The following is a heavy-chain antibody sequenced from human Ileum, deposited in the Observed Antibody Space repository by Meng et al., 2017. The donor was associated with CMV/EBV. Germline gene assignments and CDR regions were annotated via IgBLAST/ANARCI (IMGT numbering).Heavy chain of an antibody. Sequence: CKASGYTFTTPYARWVRQAPGQGLEWMGLIHPSGTITRSAQKFQCRLTMTRDTSTSSVYMELSSLTSDDTAVYYCAFEYGGSYFFDYWGQGTLVTVSS. CDR3: AFEYGGSYFFDY. D-gene: IGHD6-6*01. V-gene: IGHV1-46*01. CDR2: IHPSGTIT. J-gene: IGHJ4*02. CDR1: GYTFTTPY.